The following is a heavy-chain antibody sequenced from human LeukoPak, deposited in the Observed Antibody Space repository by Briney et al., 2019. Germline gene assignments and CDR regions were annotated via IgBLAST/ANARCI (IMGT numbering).Heavy chain of an antibody. CDR1: GGSISSYY. J-gene: IGHJ4*02. Sequence: SETLSLTCTVSGGSISSYYWSWIRQPPGKGLEWIGYIYYSGSTNYNPSLKSRVTISVDTSKNQFSLKMSSVTAADTAVYYCARSSGTGTFSYWGQGTLVTVSS. CDR3: ARSSGTGTFSY. D-gene: IGHD6-25*01. CDR2: IYYSGST. V-gene: IGHV4-59*08.